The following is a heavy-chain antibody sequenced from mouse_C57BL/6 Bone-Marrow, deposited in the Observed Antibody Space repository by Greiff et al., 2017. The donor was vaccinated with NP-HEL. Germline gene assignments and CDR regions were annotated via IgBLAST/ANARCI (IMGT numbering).Heavy chain of an antibody. CDR3: ARQERPGAY. Sequence: EVQLVESGGDLVKPGGSLKLSCAASGFTFSSYGMSWVRQTPDKRLEWVATISSGGSYTYYPDSVKGRFTTSRDNAKNTLYLQMSSLKAEDTAMYYCARQERPGAYWGQGTLVTVSA. D-gene: IGHD1-2*01. CDR1: GFTFSSYG. CDR2: ISSGGSYT. V-gene: IGHV5-6*01. J-gene: IGHJ3*01.